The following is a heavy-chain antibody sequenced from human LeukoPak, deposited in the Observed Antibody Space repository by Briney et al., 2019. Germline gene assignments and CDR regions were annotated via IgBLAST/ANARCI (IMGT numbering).Heavy chain of an antibody. Sequence: ASVKVSCKAFGYSFNKFGVSWVRQAPGQGLEWMGWISAYDGTTKYAQKLQGRVTMTTDTSTSTAYMELRSLRSDDTAVYYCARVTEGSGTTIDYWGQGTLVTVSS. CDR1: GYSFNKFG. D-gene: IGHD1-1*01. CDR3: ARVTEGSGTTIDY. J-gene: IGHJ4*02. CDR2: ISAYDGTT. V-gene: IGHV1-18*01.